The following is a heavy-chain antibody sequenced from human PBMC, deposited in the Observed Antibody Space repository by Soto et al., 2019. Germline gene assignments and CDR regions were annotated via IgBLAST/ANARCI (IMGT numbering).Heavy chain of an antibody. CDR1: GYTFTSYG. D-gene: IGHD3-10*01. Sequence: ASVKVSCKASGYTFTSYGISWVRQAPGQGLEWMGWISAYNGNTNYAQKLQGRVTMTTDTSTSTAYMELRSLRSDDTAVYYCARDLGYYGSGTTAPFDYWGQGTLVTVPQ. CDR3: ARDLGYYGSGTTAPFDY. J-gene: IGHJ4*02. V-gene: IGHV1-18*01. CDR2: ISAYNGNT.